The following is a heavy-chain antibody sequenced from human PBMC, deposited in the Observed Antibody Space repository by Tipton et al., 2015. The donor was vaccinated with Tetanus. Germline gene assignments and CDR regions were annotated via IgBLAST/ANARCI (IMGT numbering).Heavy chain of an antibody. D-gene: IGHD5-18*01. V-gene: IGHV4-31*03. CDR2: IFYSGSS. CDR3: ASSVGQLWF. J-gene: IGHJ4*01. CDR1: GGSINNGGYY. Sequence: TLSLTCTVSGGSINNGGYYWSWIRQHPGKGLEWIGYIFYSGSSHYNPSLKSRVIISADTSKNQFSLKLSSVTAADTAVYYCASSVGQLWFWGQGSLVTVSS.